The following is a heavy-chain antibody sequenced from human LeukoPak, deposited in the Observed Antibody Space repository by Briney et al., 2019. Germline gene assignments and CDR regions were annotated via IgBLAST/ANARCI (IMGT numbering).Heavy chain of an antibody. V-gene: IGHV3-7*03. J-gene: IGHJ3*02. CDR3: AKDGYDLGDAFDI. CDR1: GFTFSSYW. D-gene: IGHD3-16*01. CDR2: IKQDGSEK. Sequence: GGSLRLSCAASGFTFSSYWMSWVRQAPGKGLEWVANIKQDGSEKYYVDSVKGRFTISRDNAKNTLYLQMNSLRAEDTAVYYCAKDGYDLGDAFDIWGQGTMVTVSS.